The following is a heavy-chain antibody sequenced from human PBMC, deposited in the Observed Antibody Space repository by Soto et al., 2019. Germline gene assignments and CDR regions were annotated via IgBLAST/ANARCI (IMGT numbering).Heavy chain of an antibody. CDR2: INHSGST. Sequence: SETLSLTCAVYGGSFSGYYWSWIRQPPGKGLEWIGEINHSGSTNYNPSLKSRVTISVDTSKNQFSLKLSSVTAADTAVYYCARASSRYCSGGSCYSGRHYWGQGTLVTVS. D-gene: IGHD2-15*01. J-gene: IGHJ4*02. V-gene: IGHV4-34*01. CDR1: GGSFSGYY. CDR3: ARASSRYCSGGSCYSGRHY.